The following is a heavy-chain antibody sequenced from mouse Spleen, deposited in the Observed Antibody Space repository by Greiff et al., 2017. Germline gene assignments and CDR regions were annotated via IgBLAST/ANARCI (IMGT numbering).Heavy chain of an antibody. V-gene: IGHV1-72*01. Sequence: VQLQQSGAELVKPGASVKLSCKASGYTFTSYWMHWVKQRPGRGLEWIGRIDPNSGGTKYNEKFKSKATLTVDKPSSTAYMQLSSLTSEDSAVYYCARSNWAPRNYFDYWGQGTTLTVSS. CDR2: IDPNSGGT. CDR3: ARSNWAPRNYFDY. CDR1: GYTFTSYW. D-gene: IGHD4-1*01. J-gene: IGHJ2*01.